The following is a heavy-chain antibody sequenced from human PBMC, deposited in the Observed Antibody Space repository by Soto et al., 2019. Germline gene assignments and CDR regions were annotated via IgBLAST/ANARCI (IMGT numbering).Heavy chain of an antibody. Sequence: QVQLVESGGGVVQPGRSLRLSCAASGFTFSSYGMHWVRQAPGKGLEWVAVIWYDGSNKYYAGSVKGRFTISRDNSKNTLYLQMNSLRAEDTAVYYCARELYGSGSLDYWGQGTLVTVSS. J-gene: IGHJ4*02. D-gene: IGHD3-10*01. CDR1: GFTFSSYG. CDR2: IWYDGSNK. CDR3: ARELYGSGSLDY. V-gene: IGHV3-33*01.